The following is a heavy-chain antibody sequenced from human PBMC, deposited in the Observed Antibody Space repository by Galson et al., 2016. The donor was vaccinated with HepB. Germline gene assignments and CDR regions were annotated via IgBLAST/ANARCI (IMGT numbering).Heavy chain of an antibody. V-gene: IGHV1-69*01. J-gene: IGHJ6*02. Sequence: VKVSCKASGGTFSSYAISWVRQAPGQGLEWMGVIINLYGTANYALKFQGRVTITADESTSTAHMEVSSLRYEDTAVYYCARVRDGYNTHFYYGMDVWGQGTSVTVS. D-gene: IGHD5-24*01. CDR2: IINLYGTA. CDR1: GGTFSSYA. CDR3: ARVRDGYNTHFYYGMDV.